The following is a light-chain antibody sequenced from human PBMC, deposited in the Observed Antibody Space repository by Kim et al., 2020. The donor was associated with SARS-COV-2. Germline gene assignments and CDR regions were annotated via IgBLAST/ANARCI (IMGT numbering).Light chain of an antibody. CDR1: ALPNQY. Sequence: SYELTQPPSVSVSPGQTARITCSGDALPNQYVYWYQQRPGRAPVLIIYKDTERPSGVPVRISGSSSGTTATLTISGVQAEDESDYYCQSPDSSATWVFGGGTQLTVL. J-gene: IGLJ3*02. V-gene: IGLV3-25*03. CDR3: QSPDSSATWV. CDR2: KDT.